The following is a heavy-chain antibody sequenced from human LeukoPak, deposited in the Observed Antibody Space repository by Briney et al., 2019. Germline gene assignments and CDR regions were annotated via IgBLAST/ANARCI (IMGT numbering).Heavy chain of an antibody. Sequence: SVKVSCKASGDTFSSYAISWVRQAPGQGLEWMGGIIPIFGTANYAQKFQGRVTITADKSTSTAYMELSSLRSEDTAVYYCARAGAGYCSGGSCLGAFDIWGQGTMVTVSS. CDR1: GDTFSSYA. CDR2: IIPIFGTA. CDR3: ARAGAGYCSGGSCLGAFDI. V-gene: IGHV1-69*06. J-gene: IGHJ3*02. D-gene: IGHD2-15*01.